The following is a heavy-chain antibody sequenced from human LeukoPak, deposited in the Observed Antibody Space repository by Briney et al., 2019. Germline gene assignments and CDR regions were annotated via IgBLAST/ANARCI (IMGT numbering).Heavy chain of an antibody. V-gene: IGHV1-69*13. CDR2: IIPIFGTA. Sequence: SVKVSCKASGGTFSSYAISWVRQAPGQGLEWMGGIIPIFGTANYAQKFQGRVTITADESTSTAYTELSSLRSEDTAVYYCARVAARPTPYFDYWGQGTLVTVSS. CDR1: GGTFSSYA. CDR3: ARVAARPTPYFDY. J-gene: IGHJ4*02. D-gene: IGHD6-6*01.